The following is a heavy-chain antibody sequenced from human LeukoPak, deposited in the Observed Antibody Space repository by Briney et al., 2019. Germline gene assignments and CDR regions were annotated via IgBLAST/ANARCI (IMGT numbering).Heavy chain of an antibody. D-gene: IGHD3-22*01. V-gene: IGHV3-23*01. Sequence: GGSLRLSCAASGSTFSSYAMSWVRQAPGKGLEWVSAISGSGGSTYYADSVKGRFTISRDNSKNTLYLQMNSLRAEDTAVYYCAKDYYDSSGYGYLDYWGQGTLVTVSS. J-gene: IGHJ4*02. CDR2: ISGSGGST. CDR3: AKDYYDSSGYGYLDY. CDR1: GSTFSSYA.